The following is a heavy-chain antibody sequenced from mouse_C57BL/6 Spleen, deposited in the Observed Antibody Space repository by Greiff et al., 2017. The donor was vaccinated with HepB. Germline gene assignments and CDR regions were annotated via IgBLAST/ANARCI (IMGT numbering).Heavy chain of an antibody. CDR3: ARGGYGYEDYVDY. Sequence: VQLKESGPGLVKPSQSLSLTCSVTGYSITSGYYWNWIRQFPGNKLEWMGYISYDGSNNYNPSLKNRISITRDTSKNQFFLKLNSVTTEDTATYYCARGGYGYEDYVDYWGQGTTLTVSS. CDR1: GYSITSGYY. CDR2: ISYDGSN. D-gene: IGHD2-2*01. V-gene: IGHV3-6*01. J-gene: IGHJ2*01.